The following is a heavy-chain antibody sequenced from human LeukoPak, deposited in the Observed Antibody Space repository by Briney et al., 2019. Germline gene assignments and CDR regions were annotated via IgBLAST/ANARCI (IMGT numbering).Heavy chain of an antibody. CDR3: ARGGVIAVAGTVH. V-gene: IGHV1-2*02. CDR1: GYTFTGYY. Sequence: ASVKVSRKASGYTFTGYYMHWVRQAPGQGLEWMGWINPNSGGTNYAQKFQGRVTMTRDTSISTAYMELSRLRSDDTAVYYCARGGVIAVAGTVHWGQGTLVTVSS. CDR2: INPNSGGT. J-gene: IGHJ4*02. D-gene: IGHD6-19*01.